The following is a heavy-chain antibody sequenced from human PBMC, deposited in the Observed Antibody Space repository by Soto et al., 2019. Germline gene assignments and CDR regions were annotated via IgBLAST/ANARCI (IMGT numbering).Heavy chain of an antibody. CDR2: IYYSGST. V-gene: IGHV4-30-4*01. Sequence: SETLSLTCVVSGGSLSDYYWSWIRQPPGKGLEWIGYIYYSGSTYYNPSLKSRVTISVDTSKNQFSLKLSSVTAADTAVYYCARYSVWSGYYSTKLDAFDIWGQGTMVTVSS. J-gene: IGHJ3*02. D-gene: IGHD3-3*01. CDR3: ARYSVWSGYYSTKLDAFDI. CDR1: GGSLSDYY.